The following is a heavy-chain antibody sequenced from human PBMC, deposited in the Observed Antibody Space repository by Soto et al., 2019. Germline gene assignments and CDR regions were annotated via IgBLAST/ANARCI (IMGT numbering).Heavy chain of an antibody. J-gene: IGHJ6*02. V-gene: IGHV3-23*01. CDR2: FGGGAGRT. D-gene: IGHD3-10*01. CDR1: GFTFSRFP. CDR3: AKSRSSFFYYGLDV. Sequence: GGSLRLSCAASGFTFSRFPMSWVRQAPGKGLEWVSGFGGGAGRTFYADSVKGRCTISRDTSKDTLFLQLNSLAAEDTGVYYCAKSRSSFFYYGLDVWGQGTTVTVSS.